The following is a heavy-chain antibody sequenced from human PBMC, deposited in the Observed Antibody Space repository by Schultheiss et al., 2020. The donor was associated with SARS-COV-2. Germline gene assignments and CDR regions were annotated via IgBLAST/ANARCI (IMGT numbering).Heavy chain of an antibody. CDR2: INHSGST. V-gene: IGHV4-34*01. J-gene: IGHJ5*02. CDR3: ARRLAECSSTTCQDTWFDP. D-gene: IGHD2-2*01. CDR1: GGSISSYY. Sequence: SETLSLTCTVSGGSISSYYWSWIRQPPGKGLEWIGEINHSGSTNYNPSLKSRVTISVDTSKNQFSLKLTSVTAADTAVYYCARRLAECSSTTCQDTWFDPWGQGTLVTVSS.